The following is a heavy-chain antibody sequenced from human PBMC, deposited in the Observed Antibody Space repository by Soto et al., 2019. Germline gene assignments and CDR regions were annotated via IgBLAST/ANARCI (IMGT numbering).Heavy chain of an antibody. D-gene: IGHD2-15*01. CDR3: ARGGSGDIVVVAAIDY. Sequence: QVQLQESCPGLVKPSQTLSLTCTVSGGSISSGNYYWSWIRQHPGKGLEWIGYIFYSGSTYYNPSLKSRVTISVDTSKNQFSLKLSSVTAADTAVYYCARGGSGDIVVVAAIDYWGQGTLVTVSS. V-gene: IGHV4-31*03. CDR2: IFYSGST. J-gene: IGHJ4*02. CDR1: GGSISSGNYY.